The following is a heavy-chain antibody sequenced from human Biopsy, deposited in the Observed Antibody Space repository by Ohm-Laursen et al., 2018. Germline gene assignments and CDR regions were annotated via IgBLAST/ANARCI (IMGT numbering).Heavy chain of an antibody. J-gene: IGHJ6*02. Sequence: SETLSLTCTVSGGSISSDYRSWIRQTPGKGLEWIGYIYYSGSTNYNPSLKSRVTISVDTSKNQFSLRLNSVTAADTAVYYCARATNSTGWPYNYFYGMDVWSQGTTVTVSS. CDR1: GGSISSDY. D-gene: IGHD2/OR15-2a*01. CDR2: IYYSGST. CDR3: ARATNSTGWPYNYFYGMDV. V-gene: IGHV4-59*01.